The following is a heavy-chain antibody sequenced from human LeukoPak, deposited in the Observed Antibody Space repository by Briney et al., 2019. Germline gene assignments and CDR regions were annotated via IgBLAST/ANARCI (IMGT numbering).Heavy chain of an antibody. J-gene: IGHJ4*02. CDR2: ISGSGGST. V-gene: IGHV3-23*01. CDR3: AKASDYYDSSGYPHSYYFDG. D-gene: IGHD3-22*01. Sequence: GGSLRLSCAASGFTFSSYAMSWVRQAPGKGLEGVSAISGSGGSTYYADSVKGRFTISRDNSKNTLYLQMNSLRAEDRAVYYCAKASDYYDSSGYPHSYYFDGWGQGTLVTVSS. CDR1: GFTFSSYA.